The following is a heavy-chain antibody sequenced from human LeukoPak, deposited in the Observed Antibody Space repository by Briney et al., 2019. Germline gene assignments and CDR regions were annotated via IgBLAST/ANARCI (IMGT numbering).Heavy chain of an antibody. J-gene: IGHJ3*02. CDR3: ARDKAVADSGWAFDI. CDR1: DYTFTSYG. V-gene: IGHV1-18*01. Sequence: GASVKVSCKASDYTFTSYGISWVRQAPGQGLEWMGWISGYNGNTNHAQKLQGRVTMTTDTSTGTAYMELRSLRSDDTAVYYCARDKAVADSGWAFDIWGLGTMVTVSS. D-gene: IGHD6-19*01. CDR2: ISGYNGNT.